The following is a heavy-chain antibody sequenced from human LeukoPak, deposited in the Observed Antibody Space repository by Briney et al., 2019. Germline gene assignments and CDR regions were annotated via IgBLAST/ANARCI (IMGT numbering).Heavy chain of an antibody. V-gene: IGHV4-39*01. Sequence: SETLSLTCTVSGGSISSNIYYWVWIRQPPGKGLEWIGSIYFGGSTYYNPSLKSRVTISVDTSKNQFSLKLSSVTAADTAVYYCASSPPSRGYPLPFDAFDIWGQGTMVTVSS. J-gene: IGHJ3*02. CDR3: ASSPPSRGYPLPFDAFDI. D-gene: IGHD3-10*01. CDR1: GGSISSNIYY. CDR2: IYFGGST.